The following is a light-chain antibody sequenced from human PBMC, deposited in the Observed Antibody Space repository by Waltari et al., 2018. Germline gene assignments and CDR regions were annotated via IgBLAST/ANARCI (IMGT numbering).Light chain of an antibody. CDR2: KAS. Sequence: DIQMTQSPSPLSASVGDRVTITCRASQSISTWLAWYQQKPGKAPNLLIYKASNLESGVPSRFSGSGSGTEFTLTISSLQPDDFATYYCQQYNSYVTFGPGTKVDIK. CDR1: QSISTW. V-gene: IGKV1-5*03. J-gene: IGKJ3*01. CDR3: QQYNSYVT.